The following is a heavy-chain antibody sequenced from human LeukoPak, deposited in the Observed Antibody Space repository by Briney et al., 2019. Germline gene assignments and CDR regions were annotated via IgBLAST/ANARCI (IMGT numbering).Heavy chain of an antibody. CDR3: ANQPYYYGSGSYPGMDV. CDR2: ISYDGSNK. Sequence: GGSLRLSCAASGFTFSSYGMHWVRQAPGKGLEWVAVISYDGSNKYYAGSVKGRFTISRDNSKNTLYLQMNSLRAEDTAVYYCANQPYYYGSGSYPGMDVWGKGTTVTVSS. D-gene: IGHD3-10*01. J-gene: IGHJ6*04. CDR1: GFTFSSYG. V-gene: IGHV3-30*18.